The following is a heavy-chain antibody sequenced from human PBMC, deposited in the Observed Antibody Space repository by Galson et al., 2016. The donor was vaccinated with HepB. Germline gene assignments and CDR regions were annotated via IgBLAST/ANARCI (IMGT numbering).Heavy chain of an antibody. CDR3: ARVRFDGYNYLYDY. CDR2: AYSSGNS. Sequence: SETLSLTCTVSGGTVSSYYWSWIRQPPGKGLEWIGNAYSSGNSNQNPSLESRVTISVDTSMNQLSLKLSCLTPADTAVYYCARVRFDGYNYLYDYWGQGLLVTVSS. V-gene: IGHV4-59*02. D-gene: IGHD5-24*01. J-gene: IGHJ4*02. CDR1: GGTVSSYY.